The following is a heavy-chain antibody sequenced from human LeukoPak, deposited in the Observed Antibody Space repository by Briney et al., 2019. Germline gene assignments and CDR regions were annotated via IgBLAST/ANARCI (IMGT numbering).Heavy chain of an antibody. J-gene: IGHJ5*02. V-gene: IGHV4-39*07. CDR3: ARDLTYYYDSSGYGEWFDP. Sequence: SETLSVTCSVSGASISESGYSWGWIRQPPGSGLEWTGGLFHTGKTFHNPSLKSRVTMSVDTSKNQFSLKLSSVTAADTAVYYCARDLTYYYDSSGYGEWFDPWGQGTLVTVSS. CDR1: GASISESGYS. CDR2: LFHTGKT. D-gene: IGHD3-22*01.